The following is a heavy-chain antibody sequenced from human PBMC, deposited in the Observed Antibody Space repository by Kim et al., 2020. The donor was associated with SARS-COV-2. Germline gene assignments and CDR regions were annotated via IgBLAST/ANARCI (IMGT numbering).Heavy chain of an antibody. D-gene: IGHD6-19*01. J-gene: IGHJ6*02. CDR2: IYSGGST. CDR3: ARATRQWLDPWYYGMDV. CDR1: GFTVSSNY. Sequence: GGSLRLSCAASGFTVSSNYMSWVRQAPGKGLEWVSVIYSGGSTYYADSVKGRFTISRDNSKNTLYLQMNSLRAEDTAVYYCARATRQWLDPWYYGMDVWGQGTTVTVSS. V-gene: IGHV3-53*01.